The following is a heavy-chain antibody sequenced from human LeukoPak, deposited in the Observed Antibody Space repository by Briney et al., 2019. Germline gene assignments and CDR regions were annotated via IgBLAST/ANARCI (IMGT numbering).Heavy chain of an antibody. CDR3: ARDLPNEWELRVFDY. J-gene: IGHJ4*02. V-gene: IGHV3-30*03. D-gene: IGHD1-26*01. Sequence: GGSLRLSCAASGFTFSSYGMHWVRQAPGKGLERVAVISYDGSNKYYADSVKGRFTISRDNSKNTLYPQMNSLRAEDTAVYYCARDLPNEWELRVFDYWGQGTLVTVSS. CDR2: ISYDGSNK. CDR1: GFTFSSYG.